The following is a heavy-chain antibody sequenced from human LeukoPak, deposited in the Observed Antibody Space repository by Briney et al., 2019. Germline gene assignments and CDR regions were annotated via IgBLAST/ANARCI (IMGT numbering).Heavy chain of an antibody. CDR3: ARGLIAARIFDY. CDR2: IIGSGSST. J-gene: IGHJ4*02. CDR1: GFTFSSYG. Sequence: GGTLRLSCAASGFTFSSYGMSWVRQAPGKGLQWVSVIIGSGSSTYYADSVKGRFTISRDNARNTLYLQMNSLRAEDTAVYYCARGLIAARIFDYWGQGTLVTVSS. V-gene: IGHV3-23*01. D-gene: IGHD6-6*01.